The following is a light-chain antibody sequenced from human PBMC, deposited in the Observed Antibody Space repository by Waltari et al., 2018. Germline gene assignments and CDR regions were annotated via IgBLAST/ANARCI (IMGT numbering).Light chain of an antibody. CDR1: SGSIASNY. CDR2: EDD. J-gene: IGLJ3*02. Sequence: NFMLTQPHSVSESPGKTVTISCTRSSGSIASNYVQWYQQRPGSSPTPVIVEDDQRPSGVPVRFSGSIDSSSHSASLTISGLKTEDEADYYCQSYGSSDLWVFGGGTRLTVL. CDR3: QSYGSSDLWV. V-gene: IGLV6-57*01.